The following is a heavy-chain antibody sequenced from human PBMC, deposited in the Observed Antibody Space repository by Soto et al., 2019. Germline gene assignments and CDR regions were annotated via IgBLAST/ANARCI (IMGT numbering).Heavy chain of an antibody. Sequence: QVQLVQSGAEVKKPGASVKVSCKASGYTFTSYGISWVRQAPGQGLEWMGWISAHNGNTNHAQKLQGRVTMTTDTSTSIGYMELRSLRSDDTAVYYCARDAAVGLFDYWGQGTLGTVSS. CDR2: ISAHNGNT. V-gene: IGHV1-18*01. CDR3: ARDAAVGLFDY. CDR1: GYTFTSYG. D-gene: IGHD1-26*01. J-gene: IGHJ4*02.